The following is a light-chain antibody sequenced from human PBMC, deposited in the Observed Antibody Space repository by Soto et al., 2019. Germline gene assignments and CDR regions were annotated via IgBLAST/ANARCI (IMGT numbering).Light chain of an antibody. CDR3: CSFTSITTYV. V-gene: IGLV2-14*01. Sequence: QSALTQPASVSGSLGQSITISCTGTSSDVGAYNYVSWYQQQPGKAPKLMISEVSNRPSGVSNRFSGSKSGNTASLIISGLRAEDEADYYCCSFTSITTYVFGTGTKSPS. J-gene: IGLJ1*01. CDR2: EVS. CDR1: SSDVGAYNY.